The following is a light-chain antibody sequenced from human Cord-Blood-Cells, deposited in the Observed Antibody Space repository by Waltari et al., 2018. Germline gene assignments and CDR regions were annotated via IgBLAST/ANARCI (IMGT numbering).Light chain of an antibody. J-gene: IGKJ4*01. CDR2: WAS. V-gene: IGKV4-1*01. Sequence: DSVTTQSPDSLAVSLGERATIHCKSSQSVLYSSNNKNYLAWYQQKPGQPPKLLIYWASTRESGVPDRFSGSGSGTDFTLTISSLQAEDVAVYYCQQYYSTPLTFCGGTKVDIK. CDR1: QSVLYSSNNKNY. CDR3: QQYYSTPLT.